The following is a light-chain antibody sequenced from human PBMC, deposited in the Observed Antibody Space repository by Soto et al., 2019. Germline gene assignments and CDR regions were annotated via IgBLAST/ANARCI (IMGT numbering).Light chain of an antibody. Sequence: QSALTQPASVSGSPGQSITISCTGTSSDVGNYNLVTWYQQHPGKAPQLMIYEVSKRPSGVSDRFSGSKSGNTASLTISGLQADDEADYYCCSYAGSGTYGFGTGTKVTVL. CDR1: SSDVGNYNL. J-gene: IGLJ1*01. CDR3: CSYAGSGTYG. CDR2: EVS. V-gene: IGLV2-23*02.